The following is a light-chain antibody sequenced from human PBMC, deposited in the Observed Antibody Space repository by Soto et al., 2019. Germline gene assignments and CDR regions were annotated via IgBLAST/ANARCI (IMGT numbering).Light chain of an antibody. CDR2: KAS. J-gene: IGKJ4*01. CDR1: QSISSW. V-gene: IGKV1-5*03. Sequence: DIQMTQSPSTLSASVGDRVTITCRASQSISSWLAWYQQKPGKAPNLLIYKASSLESGVPSRFSGSGYGTEFTLTISSLQHDDFANYYCQQYNSYPLTFGGGTKVEIK. CDR3: QQYNSYPLT.